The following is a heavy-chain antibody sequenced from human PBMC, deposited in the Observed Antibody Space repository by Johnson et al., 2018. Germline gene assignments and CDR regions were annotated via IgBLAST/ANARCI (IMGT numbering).Heavy chain of an antibody. CDR3: ASLSAGAFDI. J-gene: IGHJ3*02. D-gene: IGHD3-3*02. V-gene: IGHV3-30-3*01. Sequence: QVQLVQSGGGVVQPGRSLRLSCAASGFTFSSYAMHWVRQAPGKGLEWVAVISYDGSNKYYADSVKGRFTISRDNSKNTLYLQMNSLRAEDTAVYYFASLSAGAFDIWGQGTMVTVSS. CDR2: ISYDGSNK. CDR1: GFTFSSYA.